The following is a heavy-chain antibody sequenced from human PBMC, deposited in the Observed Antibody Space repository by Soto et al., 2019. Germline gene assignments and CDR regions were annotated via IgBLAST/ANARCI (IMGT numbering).Heavy chain of an antibody. V-gene: IGHV3-30-3*01. CDR3: ARARCISTSCYSPVRHYGMDV. CDR2: ISYDGSNK. CDR1: GFTFSSYA. J-gene: IGHJ6*01. Sequence: QVQLVESGGGVVQPGRSLRLSCAASGFTFSSYAMHWVRQAPGKGLEWVAVISYDGSNKYYADSVKGRFTISRDNSKNTLYLQMNSLRAEDTAVYYCARARCISTSCYSPVRHYGMDVW. D-gene: IGHD2-2*01.